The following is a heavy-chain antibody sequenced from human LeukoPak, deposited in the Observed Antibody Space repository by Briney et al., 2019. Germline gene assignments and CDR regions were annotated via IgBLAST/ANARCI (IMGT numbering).Heavy chain of an antibody. Sequence: SETLSLTCTVSGGSIRSYYWSWIRQPPGKGLEWIGTIYYSGSTNYNLSLKSRVTISVDTSKNQFSLKLNSVTAADTAVYYCARLGSYFGLFFYWGQGTLVTVSS. D-gene: IGHD3-10*01. CDR1: GGSIRSYY. J-gene: IGHJ4*02. CDR2: IYYSGST. CDR3: ARLGSYFGLFFY. V-gene: IGHV4-59*08.